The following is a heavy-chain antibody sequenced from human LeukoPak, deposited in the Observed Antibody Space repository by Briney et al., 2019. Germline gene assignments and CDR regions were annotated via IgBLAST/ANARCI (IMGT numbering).Heavy chain of an antibody. Sequence: GGSLILSCAASGFTFIRYWMSWVRQAPGKGLEWVANIKQDGSEKHYVDSVEGRFTISRDNAKNSLYLQMNSLRAEDTAVYYCVRAVVVAASYRFDPWGQGILVTVSS. J-gene: IGHJ5*02. V-gene: IGHV3-7*03. CDR1: GFTFIRYW. CDR3: VRAVVVAASYRFDP. D-gene: IGHD2-15*01. CDR2: IKQDGSEK.